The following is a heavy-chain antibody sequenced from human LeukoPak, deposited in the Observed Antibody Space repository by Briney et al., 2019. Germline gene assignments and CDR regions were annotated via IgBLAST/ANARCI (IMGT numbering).Heavy chain of an antibody. CDR3: ARAHDYGDYVSDY. CDR1: GFTFSSYG. CDR2: ISGSGGST. V-gene: IGHV3-23*01. Sequence: GGTLRLSCAASGFTFSSYGMSWVRQAPGKGLEWVSVISGSGGSTYYADSVKGRFTISRDNSKNTLYLQMNSLRAEDTAVYYCARAHDYGDYVSDYWGQGTLVTVSS. J-gene: IGHJ4*02. D-gene: IGHD4-17*01.